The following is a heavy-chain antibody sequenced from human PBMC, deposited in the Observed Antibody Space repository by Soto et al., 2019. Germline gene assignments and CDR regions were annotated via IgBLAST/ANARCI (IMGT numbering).Heavy chain of an antibody. CDR3: ATVESDYHYYGMDV. J-gene: IGHJ6*02. CDR2: MNPNSGNT. CDR1: GYTFNIYD. V-gene: IGHV1-8*01. Sequence: ASVKVSCKASGYTFNIYDINWVRQATGQGLEWMGWMNPNSGNTGYAQKFQGRVTMTRNTSVSTAYMELSSLRSEDTAVYYCATVESDYHYYGMDVWCPGTTVTVS.